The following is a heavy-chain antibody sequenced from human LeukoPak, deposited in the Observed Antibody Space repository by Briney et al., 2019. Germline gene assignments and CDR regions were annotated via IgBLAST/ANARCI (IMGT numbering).Heavy chain of an antibody. D-gene: IGHD6-19*01. CDR1: GFTFSSYA. Sequence: GGSLRLSCAASGFTFSSYAMNWVRQAPGKGLEWVSSISSSGRDTYYADSVKGRFTVSRDNSKNTLYLQMNGLRTKDTAVYYCAIRGSGWVFDNWGQGTLVTVSS. CDR2: ISSSGRDT. CDR3: AIRGSGWVFDN. V-gene: IGHV3-23*01. J-gene: IGHJ4*02.